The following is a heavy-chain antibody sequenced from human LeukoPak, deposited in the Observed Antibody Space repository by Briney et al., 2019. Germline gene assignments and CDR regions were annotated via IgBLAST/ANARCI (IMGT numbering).Heavy chain of an antibody. D-gene: IGHD3-10*01. Sequence: GGSLRLSCEATGFDFNSYWMHWVRQAPGKGLVWVSGIGSDGTTTTYADSVKGRFTISRDSAKNTVYLEMNSRRADDTAMYYCARSYYGSGSYHSAPFFDFWGLGTQVIVSS. CDR2: IGSDGTTT. V-gene: IGHV3-74*03. J-gene: IGHJ4*01. CDR1: GFDFNSYW. CDR3: ARSYYGSGSYHSAPFFDF.